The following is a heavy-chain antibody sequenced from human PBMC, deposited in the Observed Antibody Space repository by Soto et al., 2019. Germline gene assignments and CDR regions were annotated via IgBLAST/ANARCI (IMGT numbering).Heavy chain of an antibody. J-gene: IGHJ4*02. CDR1: GGSMRSNNR. CDR3: ARVYSGSYSDY. CDR2: IFHSGRT. V-gene: IGHV4-4*02. D-gene: IGHD1-26*01. Sequence: SETLSLTCAVSGGSMRSNNRWSWVRQPPGKGLEWIGEIFHSGRTNYNPSLKTRVTISVDKSKNQFSLKLSSVTAADTAVYYCARVYSGSYSDYWGQGTLVTVSS.